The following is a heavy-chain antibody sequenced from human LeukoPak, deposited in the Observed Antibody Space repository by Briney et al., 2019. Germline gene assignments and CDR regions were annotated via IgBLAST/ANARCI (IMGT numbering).Heavy chain of an antibody. CDR2: ISGSGGST. CDR3: AKEAHYCDSSSPLHYFDY. D-gene: IGHD3-22*01. J-gene: IGHJ4*02. V-gene: IGHV3-23*01. CDR1: GFTFSSYA. Sequence: PGGSLRLSCAASGFTFSSYAMSWVRQAPGKGLEWVSAISGSGGSTYYADSVKGRFTISRDNSKNTLYLQMNSLRAEDTAVYYCAKEAHYCDSSSPLHYFDYWGQGTLVTVSS.